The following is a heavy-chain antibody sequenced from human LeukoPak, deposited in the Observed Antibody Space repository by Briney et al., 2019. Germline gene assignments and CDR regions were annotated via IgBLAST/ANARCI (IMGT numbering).Heavy chain of an antibody. J-gene: IGHJ4*02. V-gene: IGHV4-39*01. CDR2: MYYGGST. D-gene: IGHD2-2*02. Sequence: PSETLSLTCTVSGGSISSNYYWAWIRQPPGKGLEWIGSMYYGGSTYYNPSLKSRVTMFIDTAKSQFSLKLSSVTAADTAVYFCARQSSTSCYIDYWGQGTLVAVSS. CDR1: GGSISSNYY. CDR3: ARQSSTSCYIDY.